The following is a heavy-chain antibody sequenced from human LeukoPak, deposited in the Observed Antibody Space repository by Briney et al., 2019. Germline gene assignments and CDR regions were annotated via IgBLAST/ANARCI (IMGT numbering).Heavy chain of an antibody. CDR1: GFSLSTSGVG. V-gene: IGHV2-5*01. Sequence: SGPTLVNPTQTLTLTCTFSGFSLSTSGVGVCWIRQPPGKALEWLALIYWYDDKRYSPSLKSRLTITKDTSKNQLVLTMTNMDPVDTATYYCANSGVYYYGGGSYSKYWGRETLVTVSS. D-gene: IGHD3-10*01. CDR2: IYWYDDK. CDR3: ANSGVYYYGGGSYSKY. J-gene: IGHJ4*02.